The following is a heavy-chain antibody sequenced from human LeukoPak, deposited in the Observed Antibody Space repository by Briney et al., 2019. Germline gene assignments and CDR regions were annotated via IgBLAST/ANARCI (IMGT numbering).Heavy chain of an antibody. V-gene: IGHV3-30*02. CDR2: IGYDESKK. J-gene: IGHJ4*02. Sequence: GGSLRLSCEASGFTFNNFGMHWVRQAPGKGLEWVAFIGYDESKKYYTESVKGRFTISRDNSKNTPYLQLNSLRAEDTAVYYCAKEEYSGSLLTLDYWGQGTLVTVSS. CDR3: AKEEYSGSLLTLDY. D-gene: IGHD1-26*01. CDR1: GFTFNNFG.